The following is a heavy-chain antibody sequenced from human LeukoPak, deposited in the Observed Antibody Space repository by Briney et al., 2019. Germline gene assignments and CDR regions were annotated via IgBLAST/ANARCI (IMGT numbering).Heavy chain of an antibody. V-gene: IGHV4-39*01. D-gene: IGHD1-26*01. CDR1: GGSISSSSYY. Sequence: SETLSLTCTVSGGSISSSSYYWGWIRQPPGKGLEWIGSIYYSGSTYYNPSLKSRVTISVDTSKNQFSLRLSSVTAADTAVYYCTQEGGRFDPWGQGTLVTVSS. J-gene: IGHJ5*02. CDR2: IYYSGST. CDR3: TQEGGRFDP.